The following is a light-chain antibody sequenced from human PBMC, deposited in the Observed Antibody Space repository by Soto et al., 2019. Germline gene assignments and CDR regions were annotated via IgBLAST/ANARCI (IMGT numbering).Light chain of an antibody. CDR1: SSDIGAYNY. V-gene: IGLV2-14*03. CDR2: DVT. CDR3: SSYTSTIPRV. J-gene: IGLJ1*01. Sequence: QSALTQPASVSGSPGQSITISCTGTSSDIGAYNYVSWYQQHPGKAPKLMIYDVTNRPSGVSNRFSGSKSGNTASLTISGLQVGDEADYYCSSYTSTIPRVFGTGTKLTVL.